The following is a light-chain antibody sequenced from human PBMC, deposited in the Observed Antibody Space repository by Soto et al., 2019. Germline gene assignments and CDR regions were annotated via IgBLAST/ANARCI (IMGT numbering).Light chain of an antibody. CDR3: QVWDSSSDHLYV. CDR2: DDS. Sequence: SYELTHPPSVSLAPGHTARIACGGNNIGRKNVHWYQQRPGQAPVLVLYDDSDRPSGIPERFSGSNSGNTATLTISRVEAGDEADYYCQVWDSSSDHLYVFGTGTKV. J-gene: IGLJ1*01. CDR1: NIGRKN. V-gene: IGLV3-21*02.